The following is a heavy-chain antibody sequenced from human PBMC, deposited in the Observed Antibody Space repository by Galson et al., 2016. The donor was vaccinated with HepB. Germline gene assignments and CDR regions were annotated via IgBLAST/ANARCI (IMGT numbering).Heavy chain of an antibody. Sequence: QSGAEVKKPGESLKISCRGSGYRFTTYWIGWVRQMPGKGLEWMGIINPTDSDTRYSPSFQGQVTNSADKSISTAYLQWSSLKASDTAMYYCARHWESGSFDLDYWGQGTLVTVSS. D-gene: IGHD3-10*01. CDR1: GYRFTTYW. CDR3: ARHWESGSFDLDY. CDR2: INPTDSDT. J-gene: IGHJ4*02. V-gene: IGHV5-51*01.